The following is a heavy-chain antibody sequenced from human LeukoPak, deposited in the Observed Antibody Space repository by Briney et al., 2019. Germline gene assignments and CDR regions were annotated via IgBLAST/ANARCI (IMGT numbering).Heavy chain of an antibody. CDR3: ARGSYYYDSSAPDY. CDR1: GFTFSSYA. J-gene: IGHJ4*02. V-gene: IGHV3-30-3*01. CDR2: ISYDGSNK. Sequence: GRSLRLSCAASGFTFSSYAMHWVRQAPGKGLEWVAVISYDGSNKYYADSVKGRFTISRDNSKNTLYLQMNSLRAEDTAVYYCARGSYYYDSSAPDYWGQGTLVTVSS. D-gene: IGHD3-22*01.